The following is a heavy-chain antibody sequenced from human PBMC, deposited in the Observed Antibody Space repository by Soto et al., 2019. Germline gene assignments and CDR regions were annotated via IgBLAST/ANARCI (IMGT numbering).Heavy chain of an antibody. D-gene: IGHD2-15*01. V-gene: IGHV3-53*02. CDR3: ARVLGYCSGGRCSDAFDI. CDR1: GFTVSSNY. J-gene: IGHJ3*02. Sequence: EVQLVETGGGLIQPGGSLRLSCAAAGFTVSSNYMSWVRQAPGKGLEWVSVIYSGGSTYYADSVKGRFTISRDNSKNTLYLQMNSLRAEDTAVHYCARVLGYCSGGRCSDAFDIWGQGTMVTVSS. CDR2: IYSGGST.